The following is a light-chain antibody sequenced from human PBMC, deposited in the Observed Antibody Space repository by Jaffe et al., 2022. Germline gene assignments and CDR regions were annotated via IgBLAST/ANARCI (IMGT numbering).Light chain of an antibody. V-gene: IGLV2-11*01. CDR2: DVF. CDR1: SSDVGGVNH. J-gene: IGLJ2*01. Sequence: QSALTQPRSVSGSPGQSVTISCNGTSSDVGGVNHVSWYQHHPGKGPKLLIYDVFTRSSGVPDRLSASKSGNSASLTISGLQPEDEADYHCCSFSEKYPHMICGGGTHLTVL. CDR3: CSFSEKYPHMI.